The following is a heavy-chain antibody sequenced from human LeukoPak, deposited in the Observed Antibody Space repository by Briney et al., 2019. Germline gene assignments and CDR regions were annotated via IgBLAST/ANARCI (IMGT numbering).Heavy chain of an antibody. V-gene: IGHV3-30-3*01. D-gene: IGHD5-18*01. CDR1: GFTFSSYA. Sequence: PGGSLRLSCAASGFTFSSYAMHWVRQAPGKGLEWVAVISYDGSNKYYADSVKGRFTISRDNSKNTLYLQMNSLRAEDTAVYYCARGDVDTARLTEYYFDYWGQGTLVTVSS. CDR3: ARGDVDTARLTEYYFDY. J-gene: IGHJ4*02. CDR2: ISYDGSNK.